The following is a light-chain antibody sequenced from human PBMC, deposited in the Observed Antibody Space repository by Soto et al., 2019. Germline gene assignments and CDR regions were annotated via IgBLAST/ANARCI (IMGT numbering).Light chain of an antibody. Sequence: QSVLTQPPSASGTPGQRVTISCSGSSSNIGSNYVYWYQQLPGTAPKLLIYRNNQRPSGVPDRFSGSKSGTSASLAISGLRSEDEADYYCAAWDDSLSAKYVFGTETKLTVL. CDR2: RNN. CDR3: AAWDDSLSAKYV. CDR1: SSNIGSNY. J-gene: IGLJ1*01. V-gene: IGLV1-47*01.